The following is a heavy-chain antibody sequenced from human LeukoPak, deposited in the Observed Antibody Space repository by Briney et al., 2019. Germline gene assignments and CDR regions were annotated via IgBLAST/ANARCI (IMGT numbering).Heavy chain of an antibody. CDR1: GYTFTSYD. J-gene: IGHJ6*02. D-gene: IGHD3-10*01. V-gene: IGHV1-8*01. CDR2: MNPNSGNT. CDR3: ARGVKLHYYGSGSYDYSYYYAMDV. Sequence: ASVKVSCKASGYTFTSYDINWVRQATGQGLEWLGWMNPNSGNTGYAQKFQGRVTMTRNTSISTAYMELSSLRSEDTAVYYCARGVKLHYYGSGSYDYSYYYAMDVWGHGTTVTVSS.